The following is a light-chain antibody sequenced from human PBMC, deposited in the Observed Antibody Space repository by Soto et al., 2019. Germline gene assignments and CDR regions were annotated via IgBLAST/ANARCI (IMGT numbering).Light chain of an antibody. J-gene: IGKJ2*01. Sequence: IQLTQSPSSLSASVGDRVTITCRASQGISSYLALYQQKPGKAPKLLIYAASTLQSGVPSRFSGSGSGTDFTLTISSLQPEDFATYYCQQLNSYPPMYTFGQGTKLEIK. CDR3: QQLNSYPPMYT. CDR2: AAS. CDR1: QGISSY. V-gene: IGKV1-9*01.